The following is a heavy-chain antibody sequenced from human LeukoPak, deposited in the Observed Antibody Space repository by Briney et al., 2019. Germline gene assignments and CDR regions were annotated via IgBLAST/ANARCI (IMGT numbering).Heavy chain of an antibody. CDR2: INQDGSDK. V-gene: IGHV3-7*01. J-gene: IGHJ4*02. CDR3: ARVLPVASRDY. Sequence: GGSLRLSCAASGFTFSTYWMSWVRQAPGKGLEWLANINQDGSDKFYVDSVKGRFTISRDNAKNSMYLQMNSLRAEDTAVYYCARVLPVASRDYWGQGTLVTVSS. D-gene: IGHD2-2*01. CDR1: GFTFSTYW.